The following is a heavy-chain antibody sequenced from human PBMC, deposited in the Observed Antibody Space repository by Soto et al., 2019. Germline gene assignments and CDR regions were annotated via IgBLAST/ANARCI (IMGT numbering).Heavy chain of an antibody. J-gene: IGHJ4*02. CDR3: ARDVGHYYDGSGYKIFFDS. CDR1: GYTFTNYG. V-gene: IGHV1-18*01. Sequence: QVQLVQSGAEVKKPGASVKVSCKVSGYTFTNYGISWVRQTPGQGLEWMGWLSTFDGSTNYAQKLQGRVTMTKDISTTTAYMDLRSLRSDDTAVYYCARDVGHYYDGSGYKIFFDSWGQGNLVTISS. D-gene: IGHD3-22*01. CDR2: LSTFDGST.